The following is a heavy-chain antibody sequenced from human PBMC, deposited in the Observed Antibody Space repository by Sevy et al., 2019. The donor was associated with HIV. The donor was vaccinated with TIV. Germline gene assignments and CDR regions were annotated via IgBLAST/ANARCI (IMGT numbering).Heavy chain of an antibody. V-gene: IGHV3-64*01. CDR3: ARVRYYYGSGSYYNNWFDP. D-gene: IGHD3-10*01. J-gene: IGHJ5*02. CDR1: GFTFSSYA. Sequence: GGSLRLSCAASGFTFSSYAMHWVRQAPGKGLEYVSAISSNGGSTYYANSVKGRFTISRDNSKNTLYLQMGSLRAEDMAVYYCARVRYYYGSGSYYNNWFDPWGQGTLVTVSS. CDR2: ISSNGGST.